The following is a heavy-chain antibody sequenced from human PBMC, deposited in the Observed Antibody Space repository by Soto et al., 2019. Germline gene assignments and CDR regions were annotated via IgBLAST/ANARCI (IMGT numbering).Heavy chain of an antibody. CDR3: AKDVAVKYSSGWPYFDY. CDR2: ISGSGGST. D-gene: IGHD6-19*01. V-gene: IGHV3-23*01. Sequence: EVQLLESGGGLVQPGGSLRLSCAASGFTFSSYAMSWVRQAPGKGLEWVSAISGSGGSTYYADSVKGRFTISRDNSKNTLYLQMNSLSAEDTAVYYCAKDVAVKYSSGWPYFDYWGQGTLVTVSS. J-gene: IGHJ4*02. CDR1: GFTFSSYA.